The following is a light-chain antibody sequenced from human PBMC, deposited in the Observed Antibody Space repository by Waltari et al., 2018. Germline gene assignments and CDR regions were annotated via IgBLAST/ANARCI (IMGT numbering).Light chain of an antibody. Sequence: QSALTQPASVSGSPGQSITISCTGSSNNIGFYDLVSWYQQHPGKAPKLIIFDVIKRPPWVSDRFPGSNSGITASLPISGLQTEDDADYYCCSYSGSGSFPYVFGPGTRVAVL. J-gene: IGLJ1*01. CDR3: CSYSGSGSFPYV. V-gene: IGLV2-23*02. CDR2: DVI. CDR1: SNNIGFYDL.